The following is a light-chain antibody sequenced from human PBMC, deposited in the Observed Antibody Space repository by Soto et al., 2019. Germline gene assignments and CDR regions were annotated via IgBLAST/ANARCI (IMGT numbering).Light chain of an antibody. CDR3: QQYVTSPLT. CDR1: QRVSSNN. Sequence: EIVLTQSPGTLSLSPGERAALSCRASQRVSSNNLAWYQQRPGQAPRLLIYGASSRATGIPDWFSGSGSGTYFTLTISRPEPEDFAVYYCQQYVTSPLTFGGGTKVEIK. V-gene: IGKV3-20*01. CDR2: GAS. J-gene: IGKJ4*01.